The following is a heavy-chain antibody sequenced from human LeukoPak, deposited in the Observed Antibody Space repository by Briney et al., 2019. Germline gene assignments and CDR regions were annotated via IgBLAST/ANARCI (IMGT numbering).Heavy chain of an antibody. CDR3: AKDRKIRGVTAFDY. J-gene: IGHJ4*02. Sequence: PGGSLRLSCPASGFTFSSYAMSWVRQAPGKGLEWVSGIGGSDGSTFYADSVKGRFTISRDNSKNTLFLQMNSLRAEDTAVYYCAKDRKIRGVTAFDYWGQGTLVTVSS. CDR1: GFTFSSYA. CDR2: IGGSDGST. V-gene: IGHV3-23*01. D-gene: IGHD3-10*01.